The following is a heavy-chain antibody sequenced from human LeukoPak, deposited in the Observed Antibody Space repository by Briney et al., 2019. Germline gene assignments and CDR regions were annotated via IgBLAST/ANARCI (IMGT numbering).Heavy chain of an antibody. Sequence: GRSLRLSCAASGFTVSSNYMSWVRQAPGKGLEWVSVIYSGGSTYYADSVKGRFTISRDNSKNTLYLQMNSLRAEDTAVYYCARGPLGAYYDRLYYFDYWGQGTLVTVSS. D-gene: IGHD3-22*01. V-gene: IGHV3-66*01. CDR2: IYSGGST. CDR1: GFTVSSNY. CDR3: ARGPLGAYYDRLYYFDY. J-gene: IGHJ4*02.